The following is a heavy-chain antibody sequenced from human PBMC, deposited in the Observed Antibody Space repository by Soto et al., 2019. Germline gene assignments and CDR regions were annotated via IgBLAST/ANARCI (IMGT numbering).Heavy chain of an antibody. Sequence: VGSLRLSCAASGFTFSSYAMNWVRQAPGKGLEWVSTISGSGVSTYYADSVKGRFTISRDNSKNTLYLQMNSLRAEDTAVYYCAKVSRESGWYSCGQGTLVTVSS. J-gene: IGHJ4*02. CDR3: AKVSRESGWYS. V-gene: IGHV3-23*01. CDR1: GFTFSSYA. CDR2: ISGSGVST. D-gene: IGHD6-19*01.